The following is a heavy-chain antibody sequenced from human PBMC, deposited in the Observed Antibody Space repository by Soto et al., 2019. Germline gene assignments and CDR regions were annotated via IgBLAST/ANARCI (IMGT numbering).Heavy chain of an antibody. Sequence: GGSLRLSCAASGFTVSSNYMSWVRQAPGKGLEWVSVIYSGGDTAYADSVKGRFTISRHTSQNTLYLQMNSLRAEDTAVYYCARKTDSIPSGGDVWGKGTAVTVSS. CDR3: ARKTDSIPSGGDV. CDR2: IYSGGDT. J-gene: IGHJ6*04. D-gene: IGHD3-10*01. CDR1: GFTVSSNY. V-gene: IGHV3-53*04.